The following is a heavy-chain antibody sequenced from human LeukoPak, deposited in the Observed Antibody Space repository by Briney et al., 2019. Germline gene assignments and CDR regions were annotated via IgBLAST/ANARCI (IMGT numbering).Heavy chain of an antibody. Sequence: PGGSLRLSCAASGFTFSSYAMSWVRQAPGKGLEWVSAISGSGGSTYYADSVKGRFTISRDNSKNTLYLQMNSLRAEDTAVYYCAKDLVSGSGWYFRLRLFDYWGQGTLVTVSS. J-gene: IGHJ4*02. V-gene: IGHV3-23*01. D-gene: IGHD6-19*01. CDR2: ISGSGGST. CDR3: AKDLVSGSGWYFRLRLFDY. CDR1: GFTFSSYA.